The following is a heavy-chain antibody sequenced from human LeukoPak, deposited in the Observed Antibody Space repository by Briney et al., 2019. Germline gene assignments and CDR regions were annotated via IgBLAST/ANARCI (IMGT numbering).Heavy chain of an antibody. CDR3: ARGSSERDWFDL. CDR2: INPNSGGA. Sequence: SVRVSCKASGYIFTGYFMNWVRQAPGQGLEWMGWINPNSGGANYAQKFQGRVTMTRDTSISTAYMELSSLTSDDTAVYYCARGSSERDWFDLWGQGTLVTVSS. CDR1: GYIFTGYF. J-gene: IGHJ5*02. D-gene: IGHD1-1*01. V-gene: IGHV1-2*02.